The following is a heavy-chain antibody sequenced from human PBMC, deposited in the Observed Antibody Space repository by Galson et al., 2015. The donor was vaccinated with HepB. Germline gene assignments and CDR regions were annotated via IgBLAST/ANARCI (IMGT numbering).Heavy chain of an antibody. Sequence: SLRLSCAASGFTFSSYSMNWVRQAPGKGLEWVSSISSSSSSICYADSVKGRFTISRDNAKNSLYLQMNSLRAEDTAVYYCAREKIWSTRYPSSLDYWGQGTLVTVSS. CDR2: ISSSSSSI. CDR1: GFTFSSYS. J-gene: IGHJ4*02. D-gene: IGHD3-3*01. CDR3: AREKIWSTRYPSSLDY. V-gene: IGHV3-21*01.